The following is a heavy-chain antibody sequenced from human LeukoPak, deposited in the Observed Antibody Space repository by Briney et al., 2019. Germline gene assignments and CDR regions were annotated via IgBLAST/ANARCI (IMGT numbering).Heavy chain of an antibody. CDR2: IYYSGST. J-gene: IGHJ6*02. CDR1: GGSISSYY. Sequence: SETLSLTCTVSGGSISSYYWSWIRQPPGQGLEWIGYIYYSGSTNYNPSLKSRVTISVDTSKNQFSLKLSSVTAADTAVYYCAKVSGYYGSGSYAPFHYYYGMDVWGQGTTVTVSS. V-gene: IGHV4-59*01. CDR3: AKVSGYYGSGSYAPFHYYYGMDV. D-gene: IGHD3-10*01.